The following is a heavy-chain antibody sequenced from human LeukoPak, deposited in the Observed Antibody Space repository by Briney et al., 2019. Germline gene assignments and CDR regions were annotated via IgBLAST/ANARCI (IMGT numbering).Heavy chain of an antibody. CDR3: ARGETMDV. V-gene: IGHV3-7*01. Sequence: GSLRLSCVALEFSFETYWMSWVRQAPGKGPEWVANINEDGSEKHYEGSVRGRFTISRDNADNSLHLQMNSLRPEDMAVYYCARGETMDVWGKGTTVTVSS. CDR2: INEDGSEK. CDR1: EFSFETYW. D-gene: IGHD5-24*01. J-gene: IGHJ6*03.